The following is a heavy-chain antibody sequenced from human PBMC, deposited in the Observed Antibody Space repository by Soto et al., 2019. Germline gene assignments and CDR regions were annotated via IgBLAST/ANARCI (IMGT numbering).Heavy chain of an antibody. D-gene: IGHD2-15*01. V-gene: IGHV3-21*04. CDR1: VFTFSSYT. CDR3: ARDLSGGTSDWFDP. J-gene: IGHJ5*02. Sequence: GSLRLSCAASVFTFSSYTMNWVRQAPGKGLEWVSSITSTSTYIYYADSVKGRFTISRDNAKNSLFLQMNSLRAEDTAVYYCARDLSGGTSDWFDPWGQGTLVTVSS. CDR2: ITSTSTYI.